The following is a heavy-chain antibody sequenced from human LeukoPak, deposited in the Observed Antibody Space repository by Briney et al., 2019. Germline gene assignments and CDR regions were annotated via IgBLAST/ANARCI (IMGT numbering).Heavy chain of an antibody. CDR1: GGSISSYY. CDR3: ARHYYHCSGGSCAEGFDY. CDR2: IYYSGST. V-gene: IGHV4-59*08. D-gene: IGHD2-15*01. Sequence: SETLSLTCTVSGGSISSYYWSWIRQPPGKGLEWIGYIYYSGSTNYNLSLKSRVTISVDTSKNQFSLKLSSVTAADTAVYYCARHYYHCSGGSCAEGFDYWGQGTLVTVSS. J-gene: IGHJ4*02.